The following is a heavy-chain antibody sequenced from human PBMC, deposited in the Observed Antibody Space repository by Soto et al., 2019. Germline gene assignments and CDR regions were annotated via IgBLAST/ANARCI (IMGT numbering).Heavy chain of an antibody. V-gene: IGHV3-30*18. CDR3: AKVAYKTSWLSLFDF. D-gene: IGHD2-2*01. CDR1: GFTFTSYG. Sequence: QVHLVESGGGVVQPGGSLRLSCATSGFTFTSYGIHWVRQAPGKGLEWVAVVSTDGSEKYYADSVKGRFTISRDNAKNILYLQMNSLRAEDTAIYYCAKVAYKTSWLSLFDFWGQGTLVTVSS. CDR2: VSTDGSEK. J-gene: IGHJ5*01.